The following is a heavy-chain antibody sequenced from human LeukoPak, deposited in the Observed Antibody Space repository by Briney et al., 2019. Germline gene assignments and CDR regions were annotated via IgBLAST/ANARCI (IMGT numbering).Heavy chain of an antibody. J-gene: IGHJ4*02. CDR2: IYYSGST. D-gene: IGHD2-2*01. V-gene: IGHV4-39*01. Sequence: SETLSLTYTVSGGSISSSSYYWGWIRQPPGKGLEWIGSIYYSGSTYYNPSLKSRVTISVDTSKNQFSLKLSSVTAADTAVYYCARQGYCSSTSCYPQELFDYWGQGTLVTVSS. CDR3: ARQGYCSSTSCYPQELFDY. CDR1: GGSISSSSYY.